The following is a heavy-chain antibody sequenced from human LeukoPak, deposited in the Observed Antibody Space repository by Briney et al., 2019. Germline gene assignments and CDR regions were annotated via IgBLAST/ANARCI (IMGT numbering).Heavy chain of an antibody. CDR1: GDSLSRYY. D-gene: IGHD4-17*01. Sequence: SETLSLTCTVSGDSLSRYYWSWIRQSPGKGLEWIGYIYGSDYTECFPSLGGRATVSVDTSRNQFSLKLRSVTAADTAVYYCARGVYGAYFDYWGQGTLVTVSS. CDR2: IYGSDYT. J-gene: IGHJ4*02. V-gene: IGHV4-59*01. CDR3: ARGVYGAYFDY.